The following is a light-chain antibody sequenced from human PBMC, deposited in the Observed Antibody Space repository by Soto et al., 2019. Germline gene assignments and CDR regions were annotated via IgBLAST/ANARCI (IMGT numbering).Light chain of an antibody. Sequence: QSVLTQPPSASGTPGQRVTISCSGSSSNIGSNSVDWYQQLPGTAPQLLIYTDNQRPSGVPDRFSGSKSATSASLAISGLQSEDEANYYCAAWDDSLNGVVFGGGTQLTVL. CDR1: SSNIGSNS. V-gene: IGLV1-44*01. J-gene: IGLJ2*01. CDR3: AAWDDSLNGVV. CDR2: TDN.